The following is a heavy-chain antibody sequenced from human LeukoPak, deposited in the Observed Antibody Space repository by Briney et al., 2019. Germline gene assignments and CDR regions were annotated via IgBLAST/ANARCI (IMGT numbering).Heavy chain of an antibody. J-gene: IGHJ5*02. CDR2: ISSSSSYI. CDR1: GFTFSSYS. D-gene: IGHD1-1*01. Sequence: PGGSLRLSCAASGFTFSSYSMNWVRQAPGKGLEWVSSISSSSSYIYYADSVKGRFTISRDNAKNSLYLQMNSLRAEDTAVYYCAGNSVQLERRFDPWGQGTLVTVSS. CDR3: AGNSVQLERRFDP. V-gene: IGHV3-21*01.